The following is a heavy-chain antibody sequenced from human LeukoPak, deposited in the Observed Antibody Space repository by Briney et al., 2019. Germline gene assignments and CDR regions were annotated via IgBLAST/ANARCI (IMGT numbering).Heavy chain of an antibody. CDR3: VKDIETGWLQSYGMDV. CDR2: ISWNSGSI. CDR1: GFTFDDYA. J-gene: IGHJ6*02. D-gene: IGHD5-24*01. Sequence: GGSLRLSCAASGFTFDDYAMHWVRQVPGKGLKWVSGISWNSGSIGYGDSVKGRFTISRDNAKNSLYLQMNSLRTEDTALYFCVKDIETGWLQSYGMDVWGQGTTVTVSS. V-gene: IGHV3-9*01.